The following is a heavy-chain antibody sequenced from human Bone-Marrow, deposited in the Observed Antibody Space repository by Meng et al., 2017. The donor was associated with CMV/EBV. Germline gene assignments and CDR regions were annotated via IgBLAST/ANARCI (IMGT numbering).Heavy chain of an antibody. J-gene: IGHJ4*02. CDR3: ARRITMVRGFDRFDY. Sequence: GSLRLSCAVYGGSFSGYYWSWIRQPPGKGLEWIGEINHSGSTNYNPSLKSRVTISVDTPKNQFSLKLSSVTAADTAVYYCARRITMVRGFDRFDYWGQGTLVTVSS. CDR2: INHSGST. D-gene: IGHD3-10*01. V-gene: IGHV4-34*01. CDR1: GGSFSGYY.